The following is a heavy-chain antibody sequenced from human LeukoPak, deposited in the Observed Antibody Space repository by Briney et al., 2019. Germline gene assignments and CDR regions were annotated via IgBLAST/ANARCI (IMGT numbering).Heavy chain of an antibody. CDR3: ASDSSSYKTIDY. J-gene: IGHJ4*02. V-gene: IGHV3-30*04. CDR2: ISYDGSNK. Sequence: GRSLRLSCAASGFTFSSYAMHWVRQAPGKGLEWVAVISYDGSNKYYADSVKGRFTISRDNSKNTLYLQMNSLRAEDTAVYYCASDSSSYKTIDYWGQGTLVTVSS. D-gene: IGHD6-13*01. CDR1: GFTFSSYA.